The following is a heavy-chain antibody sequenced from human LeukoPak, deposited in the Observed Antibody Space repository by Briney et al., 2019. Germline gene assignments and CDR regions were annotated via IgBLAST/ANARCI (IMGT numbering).Heavy chain of an antibody. V-gene: IGHV4-39*07. D-gene: IGHD1-26*01. CDR3: ARSGGATKFSQH. J-gene: IGHJ1*01. CDR1: GGSLSSSSYY. Sequence: PSETLSLTCTVSGGSLSSSSYYWGWIRQPPGKGLEWIGSIYYSGSTYYNPSLKSRVTISVDTSKNQFSLKLSSVTAADTAVYYCARSGGATKFSQHWGQGTLVTVSS. CDR2: IYYSGST.